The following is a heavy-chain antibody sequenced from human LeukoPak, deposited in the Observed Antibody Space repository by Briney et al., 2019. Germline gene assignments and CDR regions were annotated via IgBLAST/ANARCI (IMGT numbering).Heavy chain of an antibody. V-gene: IGHV4-34*01. CDR3: ARRGYCSGGSCYPIDY. D-gene: IGHD2-15*01. J-gene: IGHJ4*02. CDR2: INHSGST. CDR1: GGSFSGYY. Sequence: SETLSLTCAVYGGSFSGYYWSWIRQPPGKGLEWIGEINHSGSTNYNPSLKSRVTISVDTSKNQFSLKLSSVTAADTAVYYCARRGYCSGGSCYPIDYWGQGTLVTVSS.